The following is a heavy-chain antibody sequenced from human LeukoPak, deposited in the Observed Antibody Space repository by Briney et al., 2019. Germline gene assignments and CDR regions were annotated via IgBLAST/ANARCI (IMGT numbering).Heavy chain of an antibody. CDR3: ARVPIAVAGTNWFDP. J-gene: IGHJ5*02. V-gene: IGHV4-59*01. D-gene: IGHD6-19*01. Sequence: SETLSLTCTVSGGSISSYCWSWIRQPPGKGLEWIGYIYYSGSTNYNPSLKSRVTISVDTSKNQLSLKLSSVTAADTSVYYCARVPIAVAGTNWFDPWGQGTLVTVSS. CDR2: IYYSGST. CDR1: GGSISSYC.